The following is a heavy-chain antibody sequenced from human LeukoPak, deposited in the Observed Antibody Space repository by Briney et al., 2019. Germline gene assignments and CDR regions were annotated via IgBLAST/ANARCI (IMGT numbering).Heavy chain of an antibody. D-gene: IGHD1-20*01. CDR3: ARLNWKPPYYYYGMDV. V-gene: IGHV3-7*05. Sequence: GGSLRLSCAASGLTFRNYWMSWVRQAPGKGLEWVANIKEDGSEKYYVDSVKGRFTISRDNAKNSLYLQMNSLRAEDTGVYYCARLNWKPPYYYYGMDVWGQGTTVTVSS. CDR2: IKEDGSEK. CDR1: GLTFRNYW. J-gene: IGHJ6*02.